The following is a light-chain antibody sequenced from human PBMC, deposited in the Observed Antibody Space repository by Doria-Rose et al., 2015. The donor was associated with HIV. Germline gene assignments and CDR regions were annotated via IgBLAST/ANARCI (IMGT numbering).Light chain of an antibody. CDR1: QSFSSTY. CDR2: DGS. CDR3: HQYGTSWT. J-gene: IGKJ1*01. Sequence: TQSPGTLSLSPGERATLSCRASQSFSSTYLAWCQQKPGQAPSLLIYDGSTRATGIPGRFSASGSGTDFTLTINRLEPEDFALYYCHQYGTSWTFGQGTKVEI. V-gene: IGKV3-20*01.